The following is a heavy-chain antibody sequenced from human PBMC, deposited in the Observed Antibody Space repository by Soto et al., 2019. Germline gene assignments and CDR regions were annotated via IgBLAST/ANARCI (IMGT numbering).Heavy chain of an antibody. D-gene: IGHD6-13*01. Sequence: EVQVVESGGGLVKPGGSLRLSCAASGFTFSSYSMNWVRQAPGKGLEWVSSISSSSSYIYYADSVKGRFTISRDNAKNSLYLQMNSLRAEDTAVYYCARDRSSTGYYYGMDVWGQGTTVTVSS. J-gene: IGHJ6*02. CDR2: ISSSSSYI. CDR3: ARDRSSTGYYYGMDV. CDR1: GFTFSSYS. V-gene: IGHV3-21*01.